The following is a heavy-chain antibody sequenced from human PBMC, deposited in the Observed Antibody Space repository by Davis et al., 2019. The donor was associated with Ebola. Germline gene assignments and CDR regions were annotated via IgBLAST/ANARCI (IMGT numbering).Heavy chain of an antibody. CDR2: MWYDGTNR. V-gene: IGHV3-33*01. J-gene: IGHJ6*03. Sequence: GESLKISCAASGFTFWNYGIHWVRQAPGNGLEWVAVMWYDGTNRYYADSVKGRFTISRDNAKNSRYLQMNSLRAEDTAVYYCAREAPLSLGAMDVWGKGTTVTVSS. CDR3: AREAPLSLGAMDV. CDR1: GFTFWNYG. D-gene: IGHD3-16*01.